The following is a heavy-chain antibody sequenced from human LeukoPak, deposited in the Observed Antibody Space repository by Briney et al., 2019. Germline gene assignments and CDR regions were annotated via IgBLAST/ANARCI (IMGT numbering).Heavy chain of an antibody. CDR2: IYYSGST. J-gene: IGHJ1*01. D-gene: IGHD2-2*01. CDR1: GGSISSYY. CDR3: VRILGYCSSTNCFAYFNH. V-gene: IGHV4-59*01. Sequence: SETLSLTCTVSGGSISSYYWSWLRQPPGKGLEWLGYIYYSGSTNYNPSLKSRVTISVDTSKNQFSLKLSSVTAADTAAYYCVRILGYCSSTNCFAYFNHWGQGTLVTVSS.